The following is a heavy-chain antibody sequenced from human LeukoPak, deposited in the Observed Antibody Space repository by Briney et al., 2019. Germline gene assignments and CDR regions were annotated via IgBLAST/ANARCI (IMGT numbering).Heavy chain of an antibody. V-gene: IGHV4-59*01. CDR1: GGSISSYY. CDR3: ARDSIVATIGLVFYYGMDV. D-gene: IGHD5-12*01. Sequence: PSETLPLTCIVSGGSISSYYWSWMRQPPARGLEGMGYIYYSGGTNYNPSLMSRVPISVDTSKNQFSLKLSSVTPADTAVYYCARDSIVATIGLVFYYGMDVWGQGTTVTVSS. J-gene: IGHJ6*02. CDR2: IYYSGGT.